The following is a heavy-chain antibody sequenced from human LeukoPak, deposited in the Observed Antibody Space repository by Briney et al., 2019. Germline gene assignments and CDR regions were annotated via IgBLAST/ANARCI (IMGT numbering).Heavy chain of an antibody. CDR1: GGSFSGYY. Sequence: SETLSLTCAVYGGSFSGYYWSWIRQPPGKGLEWIGEINHSGSTNYNPSLKSRVTISVDTSKNQFSLKLSSVTAADTAVYYCARGKAAAGTSWFDPWGRGTLVTVSS. J-gene: IGHJ5*02. CDR3: ARGKAAAGTSWFDP. V-gene: IGHV4-34*01. CDR2: INHSGST. D-gene: IGHD6-13*01.